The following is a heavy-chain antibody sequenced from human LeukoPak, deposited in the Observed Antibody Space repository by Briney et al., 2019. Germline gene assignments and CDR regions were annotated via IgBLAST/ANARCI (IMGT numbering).Heavy chain of an antibody. CDR3: ARRRAEGGSNGHYNWFDP. CDR1: GDSINAYY. V-gene: IGHV4-59*08. J-gene: IGHJ5*02. Sequence: SETLSLTCTVSGDSINAYYWGWMRQPPGQGLEWIGYIYFSGTTKYNPSLESRVTISVDTSKNQFSLKLSSVTAADTAVYYCARRRAEGGSNGHYNWFDPWGQGILVTVSS. D-gene: IGHD6-13*01. CDR2: IYFSGTT.